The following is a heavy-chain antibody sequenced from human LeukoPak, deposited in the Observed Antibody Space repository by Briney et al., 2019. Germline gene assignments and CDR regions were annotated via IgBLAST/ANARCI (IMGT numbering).Heavy chain of an antibody. CDR3: AKLSLGDFEYFDY. J-gene: IGHJ4*02. CDR1: GFIFSRYV. D-gene: IGHD2-21*02. Sequence: VGALRLSRVSSGFIFSRYVMGWVRQAPGKGLEGVSSISVAGGTTDYADSVKGRFTISRDNSKSTVYLQMNGLRVEDTALYYCAKLSLGDFEYFDYWGPGTLVTVSP. V-gene: IGHV3-23*01. CDR2: ISVAGGTT.